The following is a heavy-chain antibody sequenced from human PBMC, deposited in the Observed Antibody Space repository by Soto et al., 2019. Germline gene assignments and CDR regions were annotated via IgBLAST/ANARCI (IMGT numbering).Heavy chain of an antibody. Sequence: GGSLRLSCAASGFTFSSYWMSWVRQAPGKGLEWVANIKQDGSEKYYVDSVKGRFTISRDNAKNSLYLQMNSLRAEDTAVYYCARSIAASLNWFDPWGQGTPVTVSS. V-gene: IGHV3-7*01. D-gene: IGHD6-6*01. J-gene: IGHJ5*02. CDR3: ARSIAASLNWFDP. CDR1: GFTFSSYW. CDR2: IKQDGSEK.